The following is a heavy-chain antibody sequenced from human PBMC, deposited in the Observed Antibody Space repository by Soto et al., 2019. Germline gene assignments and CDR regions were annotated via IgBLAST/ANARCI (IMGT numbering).Heavy chain of an antibody. J-gene: IGHJ6*02. CDR2: ISAYNDNT. CDR3: ARDRLTAARPFHYYGMDV. CDR1: GYTFTSYG. D-gene: IGHD6-6*01. V-gene: IGHV1-18*01. Sequence: ASVKVSCKASGYTFTSYGISWVRQAPGQGLEWMGWISAYNDNTNYAQKLQGRVTMTTDTSTSTAYMELRSLRSDDTAVYYCARDRLTAARPFHYYGMDVWGQGTTVTVSS.